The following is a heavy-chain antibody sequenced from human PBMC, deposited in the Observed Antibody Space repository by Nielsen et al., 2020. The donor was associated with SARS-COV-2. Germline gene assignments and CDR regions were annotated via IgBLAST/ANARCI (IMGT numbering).Heavy chain of an antibody. V-gene: IGHV3-43*01. Sequence: GGSLRLSCAASGFTFDDYTMHWVRQAPGKGLEWVSLISWDGGSTYYADSVKGRFTISRDNSKNSLYLQMNSLRAEDTALYYCAKPYYDSSGYGGDYWGQGTLVTVSS. CDR3: AKPYYDSSGYGGDY. CDR2: ISWDGGST. D-gene: IGHD3-22*01. J-gene: IGHJ4*02. CDR1: GFTFDDYT.